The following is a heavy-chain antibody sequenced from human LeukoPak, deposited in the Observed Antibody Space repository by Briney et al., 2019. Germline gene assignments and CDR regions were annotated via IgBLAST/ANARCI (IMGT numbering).Heavy chain of an antibody. D-gene: IGHD1-26*01. Sequence: SETLSLTCTVSGGSISSYYWSWIRQPPGKGLEWIGEINRSGSTNYNPSLKSRVTISVDTSKNQFSLKLSSVTAADTAVYYCARLRELGTFDYWGQGTLVTVSS. V-gene: IGHV4-34*01. CDR1: GGSISSYY. CDR2: INRSGST. J-gene: IGHJ4*02. CDR3: ARLRELGTFDY.